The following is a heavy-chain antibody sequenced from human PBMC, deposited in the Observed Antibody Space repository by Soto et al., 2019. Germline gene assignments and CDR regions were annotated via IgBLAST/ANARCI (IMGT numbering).Heavy chain of an antibody. Sequence: ASVKVSCKASGYTFTGYYMHWVRQAPGQGLEWMGWINPNSGGTNYAQKFQGWVTMTRDTSIRPAYMELSRLRSDDTAVYYCARDGEASATVAPPGSGPVYMYGWGQGTTVTVSS. CDR3: ARDGEASATVAPPGSGPVYMYG. D-gene: IGHD4-17*01. V-gene: IGHV1-2*04. CDR1: GYTFTGYY. J-gene: IGHJ6*02. CDR2: INPNSGGT.